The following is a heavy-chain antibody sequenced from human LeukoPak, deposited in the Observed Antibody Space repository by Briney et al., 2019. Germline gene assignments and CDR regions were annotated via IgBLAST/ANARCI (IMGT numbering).Heavy chain of an antibody. CDR1: GFTFSSYG. Sequence: GGSLRLSCAASGFTFSSYGMTWVRQAPGKGLEWVSAISGSGGSTYYADSVKGRFTIPRDNSENTLYLQMNSLRAEDTPIYYCAKAGVTVPAANVKWFDPWGQGTLVTVSS. J-gene: IGHJ5*02. CDR3: AKAGVTVPAANVKWFDP. CDR2: ISGSGGST. D-gene: IGHD2-2*01. V-gene: IGHV3-23*01.